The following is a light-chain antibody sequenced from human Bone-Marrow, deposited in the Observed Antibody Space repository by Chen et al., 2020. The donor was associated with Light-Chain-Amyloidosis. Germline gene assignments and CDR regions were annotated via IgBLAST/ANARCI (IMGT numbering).Light chain of an antibody. Sequence: QPVLTQPPSSSASPGDSARLTCTLPSDIDVETHNIYWYHLKPGSPPKYLLYYYSDSSQDQGSGVPSRFSGSKDISANTGILLIYGLQSDDEADYYCMIWSSQTWVFGGGTKLTVL. CDR3: MIWSSQTWV. CDR2: YYSDSSQ. CDR1: SDIDVETHN. V-gene: IGLV5-37*01. J-gene: IGLJ3*02.